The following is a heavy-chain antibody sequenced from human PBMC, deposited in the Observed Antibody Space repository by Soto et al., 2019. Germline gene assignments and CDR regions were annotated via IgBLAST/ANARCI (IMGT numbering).Heavy chain of an antibody. CDR2: FDPEDGET. Sequence: ASVKVSCKVSGYTLTELSMHWVRQAPGKGLEWMGGFDPEDGETIYAQKFQGRVTMTEDTSTDTAYMELSSLRSEDTAVYYCASNYDFWLGKPGDYYYYYGMDVWGQGTTVTVSS. D-gene: IGHD3-3*01. CDR1: GYTLTELS. J-gene: IGHJ6*02. CDR3: ASNYDFWLGKPGDYYYYYGMDV. V-gene: IGHV1-24*01.